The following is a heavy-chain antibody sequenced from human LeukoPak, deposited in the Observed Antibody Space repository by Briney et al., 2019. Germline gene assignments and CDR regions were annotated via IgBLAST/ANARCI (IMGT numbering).Heavy chain of an antibody. CDR3: ARGDIPDY. J-gene: IGHJ4*02. D-gene: IGHD2-2*02. Sequence: NPSQTLSLTCTVSGDSISSGIHYWNWIRQPAGKGLEWIGRIYTSGSTNYNPSLKSRVTISLDTSKNQFSLKLNSVTTTDTAVYYCARGDIPDYWGQGTLVTVSS. CDR2: IYTSGST. CDR1: GDSISSGIHY. V-gene: IGHV4-61*02.